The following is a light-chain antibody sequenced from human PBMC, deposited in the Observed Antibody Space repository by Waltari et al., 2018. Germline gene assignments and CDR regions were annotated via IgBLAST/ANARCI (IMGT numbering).Light chain of an antibody. CDR3: QHYLRLPVA. CDR1: QSVGRT. CDR2: GAS. Sequence: EIVLTQSPGTLSLSPVERAIVSCRASQSVGRTLAWYQQKPSHAPRLLIYGASNRATGIPDRFMGSGSGTEFSLTISGLEPEDSAVYYCQHYLRLPVAFGQGTKVEIK. J-gene: IGKJ1*01. V-gene: IGKV3-20*01.